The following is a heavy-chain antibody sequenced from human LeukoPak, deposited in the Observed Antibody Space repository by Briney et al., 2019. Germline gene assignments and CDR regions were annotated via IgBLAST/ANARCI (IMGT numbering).Heavy chain of an antibody. CDR2: IYYSGST. CDR1: GGSISSSSYY. J-gene: IGHJ1*01. CDR3: ARVAHIGGFLVVAATQYFQH. Sequence: SETLSLTCTVSGGSISSSSYYWGWIRQPPGKGLEWIGSIYYSGSTYYNPSLKSRVTISVDTSKNQFSLKLSSVTAADTAVYYCARVAHIGGFLVVAATQYFQHWGQGTLVTVSS. D-gene: IGHD2-15*01. V-gene: IGHV4-39*07.